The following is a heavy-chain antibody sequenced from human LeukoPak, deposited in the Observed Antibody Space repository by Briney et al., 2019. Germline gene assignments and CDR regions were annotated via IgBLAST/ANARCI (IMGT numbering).Heavy chain of an antibody. Sequence: GGSLRLSCAASEFTFDDYAMHWVRQAPGKGLEWASGISWNSGSIGYADSVKGRFTISRDNAKNSLYLQMNSLRAEDTALYYCAKGADIVVVPAACDYWGQGTLVTVSS. CDR1: EFTFDDYA. D-gene: IGHD2-2*01. J-gene: IGHJ4*02. CDR2: ISWNSGSI. CDR3: AKGADIVVVPAACDY. V-gene: IGHV3-9*01.